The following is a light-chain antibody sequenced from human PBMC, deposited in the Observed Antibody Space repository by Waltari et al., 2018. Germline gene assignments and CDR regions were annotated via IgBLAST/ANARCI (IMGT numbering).Light chain of an antibody. CDR1: KLGDKY. Sequence: SYELTQPPSVSVSPGQTATITCSGEKLGDKYISWYQKRPGQPPVVVIYQDNKRPSGIPERFSGSNSGDTATLTISGTQALDEADYYCQAWDSSNVVFGGGTKLTVL. V-gene: IGLV3-1*01. CDR3: QAWDSSNVV. J-gene: IGLJ2*01. CDR2: QDN.